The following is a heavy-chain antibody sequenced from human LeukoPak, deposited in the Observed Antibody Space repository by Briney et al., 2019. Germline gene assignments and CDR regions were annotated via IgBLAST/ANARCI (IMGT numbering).Heavy chain of an antibody. CDR3: ARDRAVYSDSRGYYPDAFDI. Sequence: PGGSLRLSCAASGFTFSSYNMNWVRQAPGKGLEWVSSISSRSNYIYLADSLKGRFTISRDNAKNSLYLQMNSLRAEGTAMYYCARDRAVYSDSRGYYPDAFDIWGQGTMVTVSS. D-gene: IGHD3-22*01. CDR1: GFTFSSYN. J-gene: IGHJ3*02. V-gene: IGHV3-21*01. CDR2: ISSRSNYI.